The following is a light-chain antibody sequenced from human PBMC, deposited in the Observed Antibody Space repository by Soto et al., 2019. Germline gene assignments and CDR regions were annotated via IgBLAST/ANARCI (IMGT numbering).Light chain of an antibody. V-gene: IGKV1-27*01. CDR3: QRTYTAPTWT. CDR1: QGISNY. CDR2: SAS. Sequence: DLQLTQSPSSLSASVGDRVTITCRVSQGISNYLNWYRQKPGKVPKFVIHSASIVQCGVPSRFSGSGSGTDFTLTISSLQPEDVATYYGQRTYTAPTWTFGQGTKVEMK. J-gene: IGKJ1*01.